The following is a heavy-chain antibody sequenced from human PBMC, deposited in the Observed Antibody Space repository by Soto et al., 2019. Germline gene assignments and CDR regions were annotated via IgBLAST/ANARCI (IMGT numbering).Heavy chain of an antibody. J-gene: IGHJ4*02. CDR2: ITPFSGDV. V-gene: IGHV1-45*02. CDR1: GNTFTYRY. Sequence: QMQLVQSGAEVKKTGSTVTVSCQALGNTFTYRYLHWVRQAPGQALEWMGWITPFSGDVHYAQKFQERVTITRDRSINTTYMRMSSLGAGDTAMYYCATVGAGAGPFTWEPADHWGQGTLVTVSS. CDR3: ATVGAGAGPFTWEPADH. D-gene: IGHD1-26*01.